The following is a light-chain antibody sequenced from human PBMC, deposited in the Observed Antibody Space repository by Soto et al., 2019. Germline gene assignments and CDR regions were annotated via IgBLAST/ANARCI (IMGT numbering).Light chain of an antibody. CDR3: QQYGSSPPYT. V-gene: IGKV3-20*01. CDR1: QTVSGNY. CDR2: GSS. Sequence: EIVLTQSPGILSLSPRERATLSCRASQTVSGNYLAWYQQKPGQSPRLLIYGSSDRATGIPDRFSGSGSGTDFTLTINRVEPEDFAVYYCQQYGSSPPYTFGQGNTLEI. J-gene: IGKJ2*01.